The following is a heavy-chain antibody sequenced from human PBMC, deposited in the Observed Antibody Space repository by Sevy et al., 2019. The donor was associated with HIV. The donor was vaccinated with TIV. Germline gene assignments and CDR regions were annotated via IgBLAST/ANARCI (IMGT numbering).Heavy chain of an antibody. V-gene: IGHV5-51*01. CDR2: MSPGDSDP. CDR3: ARLGSYSIGWSPRYYFDY. D-gene: IGHD3-22*01. Sequence: GESLKISCKGSAYTFTTHWIGWVRQMPGKGLEWMGIMSPGDSDPRYSPSFQGQVTMSVDKSVSTAYLQWHSLETSDTAMYYCARLGSYSIGWSPRYYFDYWGQGTLVTVSS. CDR1: AYTFTTHW. J-gene: IGHJ4*02.